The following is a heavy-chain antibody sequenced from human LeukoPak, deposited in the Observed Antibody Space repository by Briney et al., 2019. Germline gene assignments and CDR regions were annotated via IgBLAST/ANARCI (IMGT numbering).Heavy chain of an antibody. Sequence: GESLKISCKASGYNFGAYWIAWVRQIPGKGLEWMGSIFPDDSDTTYSPAFHGQVTISADKSITTAYLQWRSLKASDTAIYYCARHNYDILTGYYIGYWGQGMLVTVSS. D-gene: IGHD3-9*01. V-gene: IGHV5-51*01. CDR1: GYNFGAYW. J-gene: IGHJ4*02. CDR3: ARHNYDILTGYYIGY. CDR2: IFPDDSDT.